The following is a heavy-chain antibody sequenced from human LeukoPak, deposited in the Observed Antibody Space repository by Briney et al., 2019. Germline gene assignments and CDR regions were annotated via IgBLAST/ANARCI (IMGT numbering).Heavy chain of an antibody. CDR1: GGSFSGYY. V-gene: IGHV4-34*01. J-gene: IGHJ5*02. D-gene: IGHD2-15*01. CDR2: INHSGST. CDR3: ARGRGRYCSGGSCYSSNWFDP. Sequence: PSETLSLTCAVYGGSFSGYYWSWIRQPPGKGLEWIGEINHSGSTNYNPSLKSRATISVDTSKNQFSLKLSAETAADTAVYYCARGRGRYCSGGSCYSSNWFDPWGQGTLVTVSS.